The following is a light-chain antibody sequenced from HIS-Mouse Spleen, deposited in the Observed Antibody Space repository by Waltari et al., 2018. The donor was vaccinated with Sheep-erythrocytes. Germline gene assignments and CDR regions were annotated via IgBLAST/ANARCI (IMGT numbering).Light chain of an antibody. V-gene: IGLV2-23*01. J-gene: IGLJ3*02. CDR2: EGS. Sequence: QSALTQPASVSGSPGQSITLSCTGTSSDVGRYNLVPWYQQHPGKAPKLMIYEGSKRPSGVSNRFSGSKSGNTASLTISGLQAEDEADYYCCSYAGSSTPWVFGGGTKLTVL. CDR1: SSDVGRYNL. CDR3: CSYAGSSTPWV.